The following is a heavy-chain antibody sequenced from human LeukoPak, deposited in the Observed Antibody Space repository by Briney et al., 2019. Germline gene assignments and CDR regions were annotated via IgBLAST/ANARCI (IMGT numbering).Heavy chain of an antibody. CDR1: GDSITSGGYF. CDR3: ARGISGAQYFPQ. V-gene: IGHV4-31*03. Sequence: SETLSLTCTVSGDSITSGGYFWTWIRQLPGVGLEWIGYVFHSGSTYYNPSLKGRLLISVDTSKNQFSLKLSSVTAADTAVYYCARGISGAQYFPQWGQGTLVTVSS. CDR2: VFHSGST. D-gene: IGHD3-3*01. J-gene: IGHJ1*01.